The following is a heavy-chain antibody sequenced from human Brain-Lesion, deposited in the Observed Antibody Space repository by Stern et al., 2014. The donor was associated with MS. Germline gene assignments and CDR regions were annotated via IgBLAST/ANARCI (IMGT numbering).Heavy chain of an antibody. D-gene: IGHD6-19*01. V-gene: IGHV4-39*02. Sequence: QVHLVESGPGLVKPSETLSLTCTVSGGSIGRSSYYWGWIRQPPGKGLEWVGNIFYTGSTFYDPSLKSRVTISVDTSNTPFSLSLNSVTAADTAVYYCARGAGVFDSWGQGTLVTVSP. CDR3: ARGAGVFDS. J-gene: IGHJ4*02. CDR2: IFYTGST. CDR1: GGSIGRSSYY.